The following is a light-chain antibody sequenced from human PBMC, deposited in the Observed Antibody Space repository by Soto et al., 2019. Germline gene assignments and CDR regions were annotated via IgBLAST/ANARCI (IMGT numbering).Light chain of an antibody. CDR2: EVD. J-gene: IGLJ1*01. CDR1: SSDVGGYNY. V-gene: IGLV2-14*01. CDR3: TSYTSSSTLV. Sequence: QSALTQPASVSGSPGQSITISCTGTSSDVGGYNYVSWYQQHPGKAPKLMIYEVDNRPSGVSNRFSGSKSGNTASLTISGLQAEDEADYYCTSYTSSSTLVFGTRTKVTVL.